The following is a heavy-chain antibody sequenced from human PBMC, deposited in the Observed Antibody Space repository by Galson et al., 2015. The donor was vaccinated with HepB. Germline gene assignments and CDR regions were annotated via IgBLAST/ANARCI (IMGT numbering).Heavy chain of an antibody. CDR1: GFTFSDYY. V-gene: IGHV3-11*01. CDR2: ISNSGSAI. Sequence: SLRLSCAASGFTFSDYYMSWLRQAPGKGLEWLSYISNSGSAIYYADSVKGRFTISRDNAKNSLYLQVNSLRAEDTAVYYCAREGTTWYFDLWGRGTLVTVSS. D-gene: IGHD1-14*01. CDR3: AREGTTWYFDL. J-gene: IGHJ2*01.